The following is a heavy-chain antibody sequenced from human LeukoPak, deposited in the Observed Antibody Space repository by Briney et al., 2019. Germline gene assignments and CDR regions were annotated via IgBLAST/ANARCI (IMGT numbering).Heavy chain of an antibody. V-gene: IGHV1-2*02. CDR2: INPNSGGT. CDR3: ARSLGYSSSWYFWFDP. J-gene: IGHJ5*02. Sequence: ASVKVSCKASGYTFTGYYMHWGRQAPGQGLEWMGWINPNSGGTNYAQKFQGRVTMTRDTSISTAYMELSRLISDDTAIYYCARSLGYSSSWYFWFDPWGQGTLVTVSS. CDR1: GYTFTGYY. D-gene: IGHD6-13*01.